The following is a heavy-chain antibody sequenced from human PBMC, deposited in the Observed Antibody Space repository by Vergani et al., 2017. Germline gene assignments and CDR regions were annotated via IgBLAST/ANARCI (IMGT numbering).Heavy chain of an antibody. CDR2: ISWNSGSI. D-gene: IGHD6-13*01. CDR1: GFTFAHYA. CDR3: AKDITYSSSWTFDY. J-gene: IGHJ4*02. V-gene: IGHV3-9*01. Sequence: EVQLVESGGGLVPPARSLRLSCAASGFTFAHYAMHWLRHAPGKGLEWVSGISWNSGSIAYADSVKGRFTIARDNAKNSLYLQMNSLRAEDTALYYCAKDITYSSSWTFDYWGQGTLVTVSS.